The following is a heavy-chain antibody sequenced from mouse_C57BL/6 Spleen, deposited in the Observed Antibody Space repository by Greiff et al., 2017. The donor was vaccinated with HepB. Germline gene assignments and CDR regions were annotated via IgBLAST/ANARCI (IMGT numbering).Heavy chain of an antibody. CDR1: GYTFTSYW. J-gene: IGHJ2*01. CDR3: ARGDSSDY. D-gene: IGHD3-2*02. Sequence: QLQQPGAELVRPGSSVKLSCKASGYTFTSYWMDWVKQRPGQGLEWIGNIYPSDSETHYNQKFKDKATLTVDKSSSTAYMQLSSLTSEDSAVYYCARGDSSDYWGQGTTLTVSS. V-gene: IGHV1-61*01. CDR2: IYPSDSET.